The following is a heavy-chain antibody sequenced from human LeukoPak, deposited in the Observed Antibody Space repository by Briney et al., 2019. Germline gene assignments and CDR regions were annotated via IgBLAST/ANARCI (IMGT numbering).Heavy chain of an antibody. Sequence: ASVKLSCKASGYTFTTYGITWVRRAPGQGLEWMGWISAYNGNTNYAQKLQGRVTMTTDTSTSTAYMELRSLRSDDTAVYYCARALVDGYKELGYWGQGTLVTVSS. D-gene: IGHD5-24*01. CDR2: ISAYNGNT. CDR3: ARALVDGYKELGY. J-gene: IGHJ4*02. CDR1: GYTFTTYG. V-gene: IGHV1-18*01.